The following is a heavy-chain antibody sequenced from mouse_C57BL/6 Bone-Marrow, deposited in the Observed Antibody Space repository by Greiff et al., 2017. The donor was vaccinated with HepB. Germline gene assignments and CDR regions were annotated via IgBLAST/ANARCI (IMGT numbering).Heavy chain of an antibody. CDR3: ARGASLLDFDY. V-gene: IGHV2-2*01. J-gene: IGHJ2*01. D-gene: IGHD2-10*01. Sequence: VKLVESGPGLVQPSQSLSITCTVSGFSLTSYGVHWVRQSPGKGLEWLGVIWSGGSTDYNAAFISRLSISKDNSKSQVFFKMNSLQADDTAIYYCARGASLLDFDYWGQGTTLTVSS. CDR2: IWSGGST. CDR1: GFSLTSYG.